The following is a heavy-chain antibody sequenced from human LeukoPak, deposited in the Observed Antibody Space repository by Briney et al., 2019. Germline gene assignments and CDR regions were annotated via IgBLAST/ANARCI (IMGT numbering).Heavy chain of an antibody. J-gene: IGHJ3*02. Sequence: KPGESLKISCKGSGYSFTSYWIGWVRQMPGKGLEWMGIIYPGDSDTRYSPSFQGQVTISADKSISTAYLQWSSLKASDTAMYYCARSVDSRSWRDAFDIWGQGAMVTVSS. CDR1: GYSFTSYW. CDR2: IYPGDSDT. CDR3: ARSVDSRSWRDAFDI. D-gene: IGHD6-13*01. V-gene: IGHV5-51*03.